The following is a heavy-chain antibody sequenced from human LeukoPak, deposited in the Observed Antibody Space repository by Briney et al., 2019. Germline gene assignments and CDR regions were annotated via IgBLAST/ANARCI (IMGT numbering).Heavy chain of an antibody. J-gene: IGHJ4*03. CDR2: ISCGGSNK. D-gene: IGHD2-15*01. CDR1: GFTFSSYA. Sequence: GGSLRLSCAASGFTFSSYAMHWVRQAPGKGLEWVAVISCGGSNKYYADSVKGRFTISRDNSKNTLYVQMNSLRAEDTAVYYCARVALGGGTGYSDYGGRGP. V-gene: IGHV3-30-3*01. CDR3: ARVALGGGTGYSDY.